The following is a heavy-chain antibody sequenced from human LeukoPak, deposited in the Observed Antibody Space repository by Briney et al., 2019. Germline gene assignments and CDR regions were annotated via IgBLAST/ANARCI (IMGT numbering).Heavy chain of an antibody. CDR1: GGTFSSYA. V-gene: IGHV1-69*04. J-gene: IGHJ4*02. CDR3: ARDYGDYVLDY. D-gene: IGHD4-17*01. CDR2: IIPILGIA. Sequence: SVKVSCKASGGTFSSYAISWVRQAPGQGLEWMGRIIPILGIANYAQKFQGRVTITADKSTSTAYMELSSLRSKDTAVYYCARDYGDYVLDYWGQGTLVTVSS.